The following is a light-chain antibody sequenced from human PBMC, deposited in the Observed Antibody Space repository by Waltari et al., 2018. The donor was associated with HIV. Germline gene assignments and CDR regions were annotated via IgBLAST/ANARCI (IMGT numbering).Light chain of an antibody. V-gene: IGLV2-23*02. CDR2: EVT. CDR1: FSDVGSYNL. J-gene: IGLJ2*01. Sequence: QSALTQPASVSGSPGQSITISCTGTFSDVGSYNLVPWYQQHPGKAPKLMFYEVTKRPTGISRLFSRSKSANTASRTISRLQAEDEANYYCCSYSGSSIHVIFGGGTKLTVL. CDR3: CSYSGSSIHVI.